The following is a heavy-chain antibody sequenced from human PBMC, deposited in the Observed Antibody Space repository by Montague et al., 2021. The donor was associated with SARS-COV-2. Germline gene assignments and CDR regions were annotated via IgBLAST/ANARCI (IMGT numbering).Heavy chain of an antibody. J-gene: IGHJ3*02. CDR1: GFSLSTSGVG. D-gene: IGHD5-18*01. Sequence: PALVKPTQTLTLTCTFSGFSLSTSGVGVGWIRQPPGKALEWLALIYWNDDKRYSPSLKRRLTITKDTPKNQVVLTMTNMDPVDTATYYCARTTDCGYSDDRCTDAFDIWGQGTRVTVSS. V-gene: IGHV2-5*01. CDR3: ARTTDCGYSDDRCTDAFDI. CDR2: IYWNDDK.